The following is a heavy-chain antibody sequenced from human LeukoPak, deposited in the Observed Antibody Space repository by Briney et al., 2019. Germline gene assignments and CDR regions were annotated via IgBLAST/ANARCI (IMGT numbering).Heavy chain of an antibody. D-gene: IGHD1-26*01. CDR1: GFTFSSYA. Sequence: WGSLRLSCAASGFTFSSYAMYWVRQAPGKGLVWVARIHGDGDNISYADSVRGRFTISRDNAKDTLYLHVNSLRPEDTAVYYCARAQVGAPTDLWGQGTLVTVSS. J-gene: IGHJ5*02. CDR3: ARAQVGAPTDL. CDR2: IHGDGDNI. V-gene: IGHV3-74*01.